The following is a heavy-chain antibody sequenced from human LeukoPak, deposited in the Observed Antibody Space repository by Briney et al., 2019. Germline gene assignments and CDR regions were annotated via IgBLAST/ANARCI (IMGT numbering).Heavy chain of an antibody. CDR3: AGVWGWFGAQFDP. J-gene: IGHJ5*02. V-gene: IGHV4-59*01. CDR2: IYYSGST. Sequence: KSSETLSLTCTVSGGSISSYYWSWIRQPPGKGLEWIGYIYYSGSTNYNPSLKSRVTISVDTSKNQFSLKLSSVTAADTAVYYCAGVWGWFGAQFDPWGQGTLVTVSS. D-gene: IGHD3-10*01. CDR1: GGSISSYY.